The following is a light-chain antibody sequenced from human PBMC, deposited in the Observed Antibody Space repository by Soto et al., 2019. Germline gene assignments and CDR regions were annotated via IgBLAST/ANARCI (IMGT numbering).Light chain of an antibody. CDR3: QQYGSSPQT. CDR1: QSVSSTY. V-gene: IGKV3-20*01. CDR2: GAS. J-gene: IGKJ1*01. Sequence: IVLTQSPGTLSLSPWEGATLSCRASQSVSSTYLAWYQQKAGQAPRLLIYGASSRATGIPDRFSGSGSGTDFTLTISRLEPEDFAVYYCQQYGSSPQTFGQGTKVDIK.